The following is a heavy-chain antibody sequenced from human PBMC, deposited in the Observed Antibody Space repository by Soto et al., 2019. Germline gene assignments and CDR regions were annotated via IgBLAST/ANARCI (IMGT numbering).Heavy chain of an antibody. CDR3: ASSLLTPFDY. V-gene: IGHV3-74*01. Sequence: EVQLVESGGGLVQPGGSLRLSCTASGFTFNSYWIHWVRQAPGKGLVWVSRINSDGSSTSYADSVKGRFTISRDNAKNTLYLQMNSLRAEDTAVYYCASSLLTPFDYWGQGTLVTVSS. D-gene: IGHD7-27*01. CDR2: INSDGSST. J-gene: IGHJ4*02. CDR1: GFTFNSYW.